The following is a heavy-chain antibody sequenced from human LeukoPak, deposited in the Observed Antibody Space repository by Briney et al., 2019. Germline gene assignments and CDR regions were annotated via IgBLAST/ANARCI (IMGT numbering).Heavy chain of an antibody. Sequence: ASVKVSCKASGYTFTSYDINCVRQATGQGLEWMGWMNPNSGNTGYAQKFQGRVTMTRNTSISTAYMELSSLRSEDTAAYYCARGPYYDFWSGYFPYYYYGMDVWGQGTTVTVSS. CDR3: ARGPYYDFWSGYFPYYYYGMDV. V-gene: IGHV1-8*01. CDR1: GYTFTSYD. J-gene: IGHJ6*02. CDR2: MNPNSGNT. D-gene: IGHD3-3*01.